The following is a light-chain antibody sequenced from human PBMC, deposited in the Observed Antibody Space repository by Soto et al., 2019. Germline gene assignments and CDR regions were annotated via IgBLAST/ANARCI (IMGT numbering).Light chain of an antibody. J-gene: IGKJ1*01. CDR2: GAS. V-gene: IGKV3-20*01. Sequence: EIVLTQSPATLSVSPGERATLSCRASQSVSSSYLAWYQQKPGQAPRLLIYGASSRATGIPDRFSGSGSGTDFTLTISRLEPEDFAVYYCHQFGYSPRTFGQGTKVDIK. CDR3: HQFGYSPRT. CDR1: QSVSSSY.